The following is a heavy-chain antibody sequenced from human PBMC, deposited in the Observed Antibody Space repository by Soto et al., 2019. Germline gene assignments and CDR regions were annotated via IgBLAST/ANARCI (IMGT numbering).Heavy chain of an antibody. CDR2: IYYSGST. D-gene: IGHD2-15*01. J-gene: IGHJ4*02. CDR3: ARDSNRWYFDY. V-gene: IGHV4-59*01. Sequence: SETLSLTCTVSGGSISSYYWSWIRQPPGKGLEWIGYIYYSGSTNYNPSLKSRVTISVDTSKNRFSLKLSSVTAADTAVYYCARDSNRWYFDYWGQGTLVTVS. CDR1: GGSISSYY.